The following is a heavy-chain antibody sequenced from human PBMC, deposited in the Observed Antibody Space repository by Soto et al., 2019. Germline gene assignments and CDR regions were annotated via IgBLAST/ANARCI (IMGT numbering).Heavy chain of an antibody. Sequence: QVQQVQSGAEVKKPGASVKVSCKASGYTFTGYYMHWVRQAPGQGLEWMGWINPNSGGEHYAQKFQARVTKIRGTYIKPAYMELSRLSSDGTHVYYCERDPGPYVSGWFHPWGQGTLVTVSS. CDR1: GYTFTGYY. D-gene: IGHD3-16*01. V-gene: IGHV1-2*02. CDR3: ERDPGPYVSGWFHP. J-gene: IGHJ5*02. CDR2: INPNSGGE.